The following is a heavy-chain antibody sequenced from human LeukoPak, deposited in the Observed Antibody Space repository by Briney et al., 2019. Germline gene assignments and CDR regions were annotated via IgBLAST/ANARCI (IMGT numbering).Heavy chain of an antibody. CDR2: IYYSGST. J-gene: IGHJ5*02. V-gene: IGHV4-39*01. Sequence: SSETLSLTCSVSGGSISSSSFYWGCIRQPPGKGLEWIGSIYYSGSTYYNPSLKSRVTISVDTSKNQFSLKLSSVTAADTAVYYCARQHYDFSNGYFNWLDHWGQGTPVTVSS. CDR1: GGSISSSSFY. D-gene: IGHD3-3*01. CDR3: ARQHYDFSNGYFNWLDH.